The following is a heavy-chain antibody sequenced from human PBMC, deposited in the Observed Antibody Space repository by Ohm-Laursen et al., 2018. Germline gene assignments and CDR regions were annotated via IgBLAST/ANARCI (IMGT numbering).Heavy chain of an antibody. D-gene: IGHD5-18*01. J-gene: IGHJ4*02. V-gene: IGHV3-15*01. Sequence: SLRLSCSASGFTFSNAWMSWVRQAPGKGLEWVGRIKSKTDGGTTDYAAPVKGRFTISRDDSKNTLYLQMNSLKTEDTAVYYCTTESLVGFENVDTAMVIGALTRDYWGQGTLVTVSS. CDR2: IKSKTDGGTT. CDR1: GFTFSNAW. CDR3: TTESLVGFENVDTAMVIGALTRDY.